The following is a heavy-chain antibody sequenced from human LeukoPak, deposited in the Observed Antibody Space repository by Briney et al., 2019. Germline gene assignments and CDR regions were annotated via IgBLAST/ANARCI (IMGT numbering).Heavy chain of an antibody. D-gene: IGHD1-7*01. V-gene: IGHV2-5*08. CDR1: GFSLSTSGMR. J-gene: IGHJ4*02. Sequence: SGPALVKHTQTLTLTCTFSGFSLSTSGMRVSWIRQPPGKALEWLALIYWDDDKRYSPSLKSRLTITKDTSKNQVVLTMTNMDPVDTATYYCAHISTGTTADYWGQGTLVTVSS. CDR3: AHISTGTTADY. CDR2: IYWDDDK.